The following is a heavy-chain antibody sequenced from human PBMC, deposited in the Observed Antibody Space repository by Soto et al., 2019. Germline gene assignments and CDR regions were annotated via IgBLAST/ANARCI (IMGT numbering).Heavy chain of an antibody. D-gene: IGHD3-3*01. V-gene: IGHV3-30*18. Sequence: GGSLRLSYAASGFTFSGYGMHWVRQAPGKGLEWVAVISYDGSNKYYADSVKGRFTISRDNSKNTLYLQMNSLRAEDTAVYYCAKLPYDFWSGYQSHFDYWGQGTLVTVSS. J-gene: IGHJ4*02. CDR2: ISYDGSNK. CDR3: AKLPYDFWSGYQSHFDY. CDR1: GFTFSGYG.